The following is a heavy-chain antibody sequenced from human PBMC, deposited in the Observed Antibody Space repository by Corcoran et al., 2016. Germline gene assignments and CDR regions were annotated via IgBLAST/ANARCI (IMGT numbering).Heavy chain of an antibody. CDR3: ARAGGTVTSFGIDV. CDR2: IYSGGST. V-gene: IGHV3-53*01. J-gene: IGHJ6*02. Sequence: EVQLVESGGGLIQPGGSLRLSCAASGFTVSSNYMSWVRQAPGKGLEWVTGIYSGGSTYYADSVKGRFTISRDNSKNTLYLQMKSLRADDTAVYYCARAGGTVTSFGIDVLGQGTTVPVFS. CDR1: GFTVSSNY. D-gene: IGHD4-17*01.